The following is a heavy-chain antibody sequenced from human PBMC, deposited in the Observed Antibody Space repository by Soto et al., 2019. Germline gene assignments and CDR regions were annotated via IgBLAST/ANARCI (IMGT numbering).Heavy chain of an antibody. CDR1: GYTFTSYG. CDR2: ISAYNGNT. J-gene: IGHJ6*02. Sequence: GASVKVSCKASGYTFTSYGISWVRQAPGQGLEWMGWISAYNGNTNYAQKRQGRVTMTTDTSTSTAYMELRSLRSDDTAVYYCARDQGPGIAAAGTYYYYCGMDVWGQGTTVTVSS. D-gene: IGHD6-13*01. V-gene: IGHV1-18*01. CDR3: ARDQGPGIAAAGTYYYYCGMDV.